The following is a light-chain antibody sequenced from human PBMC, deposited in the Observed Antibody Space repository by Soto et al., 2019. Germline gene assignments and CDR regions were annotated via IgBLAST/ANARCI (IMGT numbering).Light chain of an antibody. CDR3: QTWGTGIHVV. Sequence: QPVLTQSPSASASLGASVKLTCTLSSGHSSYAIAWHQQQPEKGPRYLMKLDSDGSHTKGDAIPDRFSGSSSGADRYLTISSPQAEDEADYYCQTWGTGIHVVFGGGTKLTVL. CDR1: SGHSSYA. J-gene: IGLJ2*01. CDR2: LDSDGSH. V-gene: IGLV4-69*01.